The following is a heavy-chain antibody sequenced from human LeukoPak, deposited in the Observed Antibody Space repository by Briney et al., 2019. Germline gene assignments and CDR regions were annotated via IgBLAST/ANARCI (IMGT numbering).Heavy chain of an antibody. CDR1: SYTFTSYD. V-gene: IGHV1-18*01. D-gene: IGHD2-2*02. CDR3: ARVCSTSCYKGGVFDY. Sequence: GASVRVSCETSSYTFTSYDISWVRQAPGQGLEWMGWISAYNGNTNYAQNLQGRVTMTTDTSTSTAYMELRSLISDDTAVYYCARVCSTSCYKGGVFDYWGQGTLVTVSS. J-gene: IGHJ4*02. CDR2: ISAYNGNT.